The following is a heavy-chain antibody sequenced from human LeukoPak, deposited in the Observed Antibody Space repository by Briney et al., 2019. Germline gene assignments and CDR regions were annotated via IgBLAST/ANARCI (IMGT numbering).Heavy chain of an antibody. CDR1: GGSFSGYY. Sequence: TSETLSLTCAVYGGSFSGYYWSWIRQPPGKGLEWIGEINHSGSTNYNPSLKSRVTISVDTSKNQFSLKLSSVTAADTAVYYCATHANYGSGSYHWGQGTLVTVSS. V-gene: IGHV4-34*01. CDR2: INHSGST. CDR3: ATHANYGSGSYH. J-gene: IGHJ5*02. D-gene: IGHD3-10*01.